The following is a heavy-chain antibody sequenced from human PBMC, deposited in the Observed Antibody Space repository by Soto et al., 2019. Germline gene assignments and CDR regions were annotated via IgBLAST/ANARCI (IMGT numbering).Heavy chain of an antibody. CDR3: ARALGEERDPYFVGFDS. J-gene: IGHJ4*02. CDR2: IHHTGTT. CDR1: EYSITSHSYY. Sequence: PSETLSLTCTVTEYSITSHSYYWGWIRQSPGREMKWIGTIHHTGTTSYNPSLQSRATIAIDASKNQMFLKLISVTAADTALYYCARALGEERDPYFVGFDSWGQGTQVTVSS. V-gene: IGHV4-39*01. D-gene: IGHD3-9*01.